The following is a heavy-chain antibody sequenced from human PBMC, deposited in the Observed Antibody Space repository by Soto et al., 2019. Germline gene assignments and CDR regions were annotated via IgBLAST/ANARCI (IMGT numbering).Heavy chain of an antibody. CDR3: ARPGYIAFYYYGMDV. D-gene: IGHD1-1*01. J-gene: IGHJ6*02. Sequence: SVKVSCKASGGTFSSYAISWVRQAPGQGLEWMGGIIPIFGTANYAQKFQGRVTITADESTSTAYMELSSLRSEDTAVYYCARPGYIAFYYYGMDVWGQGTTVTVYS. CDR1: GGTFSSYA. CDR2: IIPIFGTA. V-gene: IGHV1-69*13.